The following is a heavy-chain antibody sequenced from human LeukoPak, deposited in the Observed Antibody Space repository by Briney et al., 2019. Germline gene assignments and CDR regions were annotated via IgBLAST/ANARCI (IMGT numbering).Heavy chain of an antibody. Sequence: GSLRLSCAATGFTFSDHAVHWVRQAPGKGLEWVAVISHDGFNQKYADSVKGRFTVSRDNSENMQFLQMNALRPEDKAVYYCARDGAARLLRYYYYMDVWGKGTTVTVS. V-gene: IGHV3-30*04. J-gene: IGHJ6*03. CDR2: ISHDGFNQ. D-gene: IGHD6-6*01. CDR3: ARDGAARLLRYYYYMDV. CDR1: GFTFSDHA.